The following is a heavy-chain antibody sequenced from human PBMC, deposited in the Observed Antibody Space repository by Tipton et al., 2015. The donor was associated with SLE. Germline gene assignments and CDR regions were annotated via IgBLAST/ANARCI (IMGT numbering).Heavy chain of an antibody. D-gene: IGHD6-6*01. Sequence: LRLSCAASGFTFSSYSMNWIRQPPGKGLEWIGYIYYSGSTYYNPSLKSRVTISVDTSKNQFSLRLSSLTAADTAVYYCARGQKAARRNGWFDPWGQGTLVTVSS. CDR3: ARGQKAARRNGWFDP. CDR1: GFTFSSYS. J-gene: IGHJ5*02. V-gene: IGHV4-59*12. CDR2: IYYSGST.